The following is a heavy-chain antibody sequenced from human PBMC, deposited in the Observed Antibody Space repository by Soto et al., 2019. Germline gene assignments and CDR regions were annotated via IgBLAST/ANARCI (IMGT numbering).Heavy chain of an antibody. CDR2: ISYAGSNT. V-gene: IGHV3-30*18. Sequence: QVQLVESGGGVVQPGRSLRLSCAASGFTFSSYGMHWVRQAPGKGLEWVAAISYAGSNTYYADSVKGRFTISRDNSKNTLYLQMNSLRAEDTAVYYCAKEGGPPDLDYWGQGTLVNVSS. J-gene: IGHJ4*02. D-gene: IGHD3-16*01. CDR3: AKEGGPPDLDY. CDR1: GFTFSSYG.